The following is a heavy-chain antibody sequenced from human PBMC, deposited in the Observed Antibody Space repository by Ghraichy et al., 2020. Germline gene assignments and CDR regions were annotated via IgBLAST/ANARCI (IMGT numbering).Heavy chain of an antibody. CDR2: IYYSGST. D-gene: IGHD1-14*01. CDR3: GCDSGNFGYYYMDV. CDR1: GGSISSSSYY. V-gene: IGHV4-39*01. J-gene: IGHJ6*03. Sequence: SETLSLTCTVSGGSISSSSYYWGWIRQPPGKGLEWIGSIYYSGSTYYNPSLKSRVTISVDTSKNQFSLKLSSVTAADTAVYYCGCDSGNFGYYYMDVWGKGTTVTVSS.